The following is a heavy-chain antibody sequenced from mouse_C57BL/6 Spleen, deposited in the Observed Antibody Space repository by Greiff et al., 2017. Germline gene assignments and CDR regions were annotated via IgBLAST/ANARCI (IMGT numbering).Heavy chain of an antibody. CDR3: ARAEDYDYDGY. Sequence: QVQLQQPGAELVKPGASVKLSCKASGYTFTSYWMQWVKQRPGQGLEWIGEIDPSDSYTNYNQKFKGKATLTVDTSSSTAYMQLSSLTSEDSAVYYCARAEDYDYDGYWGQGTTLTVSS. V-gene: IGHV1-50*01. D-gene: IGHD2-4*01. CDR2: IDPSDSYT. J-gene: IGHJ2*01. CDR1: GYTFTSYW.